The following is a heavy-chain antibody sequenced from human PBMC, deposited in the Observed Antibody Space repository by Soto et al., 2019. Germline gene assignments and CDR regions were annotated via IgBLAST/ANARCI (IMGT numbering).Heavy chain of an antibody. CDR1: GGTFSSYA. V-gene: IGHV1-69*12. CDR3: ARDAFSEELTPWFDY. D-gene: IGHD3-10*01. J-gene: IGHJ4*02. Sequence: QVQQVQSGAEVKKPGSSVKVSCKASGGTFSSYAISWVRQAPGQGLEWMGGIIPIFGTANYAQKFQGRVTITADESTSTAYMELSSLRSDDTAVYYCARDAFSEELTPWFDYWGQGTLVTVSS. CDR2: IIPIFGTA.